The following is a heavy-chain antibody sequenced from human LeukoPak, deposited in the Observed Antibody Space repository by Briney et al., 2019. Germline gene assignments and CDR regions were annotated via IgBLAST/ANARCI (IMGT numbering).Heavy chain of an antibody. Sequence: RASVKVSCKASGYTFTSYYMHWVRQAPGQGLEWMGIINPSGGSTSYAQKFQGRVTMTRDMSTSTVYMELSSLRSEDTAVYYCARVPTIFGVPSYYFDYWGQGTLVTVSS. D-gene: IGHD3-3*02. CDR3: ARVPTIFGVPSYYFDY. CDR1: GYTFTSYY. V-gene: IGHV1-46*01. J-gene: IGHJ4*02. CDR2: INPSGGST.